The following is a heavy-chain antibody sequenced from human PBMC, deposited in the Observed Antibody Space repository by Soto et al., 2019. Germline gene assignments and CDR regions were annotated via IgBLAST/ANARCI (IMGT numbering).Heavy chain of an antibody. Sequence: PGGSLRLSCAASGFTVSSNYMSWVRQAPGKGLEWVSVIYSGGSTYYADSVKGRFTISRGNSKNTLYLQMNSLRAEDTAVYYCARDSATGRGYYYGMDVWGQGTTVTVYS. CDR2: IYSGGST. J-gene: IGHJ6*02. V-gene: IGHV3-53*01. CDR1: GFTVSSNY. CDR3: ARDSATGRGYYYGMDV. D-gene: IGHD2-15*01.